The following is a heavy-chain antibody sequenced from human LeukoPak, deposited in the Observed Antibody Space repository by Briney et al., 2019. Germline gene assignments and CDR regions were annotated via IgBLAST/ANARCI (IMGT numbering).Heavy chain of an antibody. D-gene: IGHD1-26*01. Sequence: PGGSLRLSCAASGFNFSYYGIHWVRQAPGKGLEWVAVIWYDGSNKYYADSVKGRFTISRDNSKNTLYLQMNRLRAEDTAVDYCARAVAMYSGRYYYGMDVWGQGTTVTVSS. CDR2: IWYDGSNK. J-gene: IGHJ6*02. V-gene: IGHV3-33*01. CDR1: GFNFSYYG. CDR3: ARAVAMYSGRYYYGMDV.